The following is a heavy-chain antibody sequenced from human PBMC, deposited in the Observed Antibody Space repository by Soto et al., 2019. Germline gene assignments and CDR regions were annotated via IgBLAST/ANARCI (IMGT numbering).Heavy chain of an antibody. D-gene: IGHD3-22*01. V-gene: IGHV4-30-4*01. CDR1: GGSISSGDYY. Sequence: SETLSLTCAVSGGSISSGDYYWSWIRQPPGKGLEWIGYIYYSGSTYYNPSLKSRVTISVDTSKNQFSLKLSSVTAADTAVYYCARVHEYYYDSSGYLAWFDPWGQGTLVTVSS. CDR3: ARVHEYYYDSSGYLAWFDP. CDR2: IYYSGST. J-gene: IGHJ5*02.